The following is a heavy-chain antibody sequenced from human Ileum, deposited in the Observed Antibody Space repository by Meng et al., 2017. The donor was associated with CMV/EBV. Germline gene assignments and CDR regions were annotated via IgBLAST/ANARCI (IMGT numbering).Heavy chain of an antibody. J-gene: IGHJ6*02. CDR1: GFTFSSYG. Sequence: GESLKISCAASGFTFSSYGMHWVRQAPGKGLEWVAFIRYGGSNKYYADSVKGRFTISRDNSKNTWYLQMNSLRAEDTAVYYCAKGNHCSSTSCYLDYGMDVWGQGTTVTVSS. CDR3: AKGNHCSSTSCYLDYGMDV. V-gene: IGHV3-30*02. CDR2: IRYGGSNK. D-gene: IGHD2-2*01.